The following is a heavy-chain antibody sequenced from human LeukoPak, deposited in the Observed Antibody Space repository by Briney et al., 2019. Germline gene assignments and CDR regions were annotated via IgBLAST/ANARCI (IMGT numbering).Heavy chain of an antibody. CDR1: GGSISSYY. Sequence: SETLSLTCTVAGGSISSYYWSWIRQPPGKGLEWIGYVYYSGSTNYNPSLKSRVTISVDTSKNQFSLKLSSVTAADTAVYYCARHGYSSGSLAWFDPWGQGTQVTVSS. D-gene: IGHD6-19*01. V-gene: IGHV4-59*01. CDR3: ARHGYSSGSLAWFDP. CDR2: VYYSGST. J-gene: IGHJ5*02.